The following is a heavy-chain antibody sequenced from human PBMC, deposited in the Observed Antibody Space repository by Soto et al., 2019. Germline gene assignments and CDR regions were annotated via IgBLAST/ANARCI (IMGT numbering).Heavy chain of an antibody. CDR2: IIPIFGTA. CDR1: GGTFSSYA. V-gene: IGHV1-69*13. CDR3: ARADDDYSNYFSSYYGMDV. Sequence: SVKVSCKASGGTFSSYAISWVRQAPGQGLEWMGGIIPIFGTASYAQKFQGRVTITADESTSTAYMELSSLRSEDTAVYYCARADDDYSNYFSSYYGMDVWGQGTTVTVSS. D-gene: IGHD4-4*01. J-gene: IGHJ6*02.